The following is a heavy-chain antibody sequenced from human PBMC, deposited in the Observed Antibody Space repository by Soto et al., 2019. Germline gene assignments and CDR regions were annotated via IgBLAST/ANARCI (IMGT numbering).Heavy chain of an antibody. CDR1: GFTLSCYA. CDR3: ARRARPDFYYMDV. V-gene: IGHV3-64*01. CDR2: ISSNGVGT. Sequence: GGSKILSCAASGFTLSCYARDWVRQAPGKGLEYVSGISSNGVGTYYANSVQGRFTISRDNSKNTVYLQMGSLRPEDMAVYYCARRARPDFYYMDVWGKGTTVTVSS. D-gene: IGHD6-6*01. J-gene: IGHJ6*03.